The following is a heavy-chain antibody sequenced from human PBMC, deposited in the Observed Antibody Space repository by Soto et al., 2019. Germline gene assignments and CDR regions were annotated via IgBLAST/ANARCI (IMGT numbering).Heavy chain of an antibody. Sequence: PGGSLRLSCAASGFTVSSNYMSWVRQAPGKGLEWVSVIFSGGSTYYADSVKGRFTISRDNSKNTLYLQMNSLRAEDTAVYYCARDLDTMVRGVIIGLFDYWGQGTLVTVSS. CDR3: ARDLDTMVRGVIIGLFDY. V-gene: IGHV3-66*01. CDR2: IFSGGST. D-gene: IGHD3-10*01. CDR1: GFTVSSNY. J-gene: IGHJ4*02.